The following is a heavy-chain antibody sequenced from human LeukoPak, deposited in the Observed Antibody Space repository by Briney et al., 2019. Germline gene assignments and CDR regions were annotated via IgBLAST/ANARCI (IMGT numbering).Heavy chain of an antibody. V-gene: IGHV1-2*02. CDR2: ISPESGVT. Sequence: GAPVKVSCKASGYNFNDYDLHWVRQAPGQGLEWMGWISPESGVTKFAQKFQGRVAMTRDRSISTVYMDLFTLRSDDSAVYFCERGRWTVTGSFDPWGQGTLVTVSS. CDR3: ERGRWTVTGSFDP. D-gene: IGHD5-18*01. J-gene: IGHJ5*02. CDR1: GYNFNDYD.